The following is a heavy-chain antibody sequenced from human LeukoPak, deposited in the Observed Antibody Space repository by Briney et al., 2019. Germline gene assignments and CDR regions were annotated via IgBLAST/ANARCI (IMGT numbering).Heavy chain of an antibody. Sequence: GGSLRLTCAASGFTFSNAWRSWIRQAPGKGREWVGRIKSKTEAGPTDYAAPVNGRFTISRDDSNNTLYLQMNSLKTEDTAVYYCTTGASLGYCSSTSCREYNWFDPWGQGTLVTVSS. CDR3: TTGASLGYCSSTSCREYNWFDP. D-gene: IGHD2-2*01. CDR2: IKSKTEAGPT. CDR1: GFTFSNAW. J-gene: IGHJ5*02. V-gene: IGHV3-15*01.